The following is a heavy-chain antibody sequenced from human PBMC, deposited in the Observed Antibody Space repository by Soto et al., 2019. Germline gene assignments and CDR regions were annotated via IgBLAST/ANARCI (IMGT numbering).Heavy chain of an antibody. CDR2: DNTDGSKT. V-gene: IGHV3-74*01. CDR1: GISLSSYF. J-gene: IGHJ6*02. Sequence: EVQLVESGGGSVHPGGSLRLSCAASGISLSSYFMAWVRQPPGKRLALVSPDNTDGSKTSYAESVRGRFTRFRDNAKNTLYLQMTSLTDEDTAMYYCARENWYSLDVWGQGTRVTVSS. D-gene: IGHD1-26*01. CDR3: ARENWYSLDV.